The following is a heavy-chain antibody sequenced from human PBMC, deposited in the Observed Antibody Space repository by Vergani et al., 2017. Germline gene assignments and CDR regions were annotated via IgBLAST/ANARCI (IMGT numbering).Heavy chain of an antibody. CDR1: GFTFSSYW. Sequence: EVQLVESGGGLVQPGGSLRLSCAASGFTFSSYWMSWVRQAPGKGLEWVANIKQDGSEKYYVDSVKGRFTISRDNAKNSLYLQMNSLRAEDTAVYYCARDPAGYSSGWYSSYFDYWGQGTLVTGSS. J-gene: IGHJ4*02. CDR2: IKQDGSEK. D-gene: IGHD6-19*01. CDR3: ARDPAGYSSGWYSSYFDY. V-gene: IGHV3-7*03.